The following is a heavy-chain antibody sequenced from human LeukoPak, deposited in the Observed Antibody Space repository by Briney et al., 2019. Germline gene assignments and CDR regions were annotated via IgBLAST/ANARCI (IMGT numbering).Heavy chain of an antibody. CDR1: GYTFTGYY. V-gene: IGHV1-2*02. J-gene: IGHJ6*03. D-gene: IGHD4-11*01. CDR2: INPNTAGT. CDR3: ATSAGDYRAGHYYYMGV. Sequence: ASVKVSCKASGYTFTGYYMHWVRQAPGQGLEWMGWINPNTAGTNYAQKFLGGVTLTWDTSISTAYMELNRLTSDDTAVYYCATSAGDYRAGHYYYMGVWGKGTSVAVSS.